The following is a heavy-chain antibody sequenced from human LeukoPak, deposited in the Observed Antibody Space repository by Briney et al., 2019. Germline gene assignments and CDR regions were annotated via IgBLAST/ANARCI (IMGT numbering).Heavy chain of an antibody. CDR2: IYYSGST. J-gene: IGHJ3*02. CDR1: GGSVSNYF. V-gene: IGHV4-59*02. Sequence: SETLSLTCTVSGGSVSNYFWSWIRQPPGKGLEWIGYIYYSGSTTYSPSLKSRVSISLDRSKNQFSLKLSSVTAADTAVYYCARDIGGDYYYDSSGSEAFDIWGQGTMVTVSS. D-gene: IGHD3-22*01. CDR3: ARDIGGDYYYDSSGSEAFDI.